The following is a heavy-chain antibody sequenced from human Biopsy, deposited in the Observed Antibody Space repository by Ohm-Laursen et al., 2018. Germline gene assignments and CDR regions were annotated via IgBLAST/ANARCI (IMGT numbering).Heavy chain of an antibody. CDR2: IYYSGST. V-gene: IGHV4-39*02. CDR3: ARDRFDLLTPNWFDP. D-gene: IGHD3-9*01. Sequence: SDTLSLTCTVTGGSISRSSYYWDWIRQPPGKGLEWIGSIYYSGSTYYNPSLKSRVTISADRSKNQFSLKLSSVTAADTAVYYCARDRFDLLTPNWFDPWGQGTRVTVSS. CDR1: GGSISRSSYY. J-gene: IGHJ5*02.